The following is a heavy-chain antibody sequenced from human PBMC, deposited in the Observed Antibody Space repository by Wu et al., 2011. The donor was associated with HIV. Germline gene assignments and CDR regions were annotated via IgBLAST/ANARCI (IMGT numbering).Heavy chain of an antibody. V-gene: IGHV1-69-2*01. J-gene: IGHJ6*03. D-gene: IGHD6-13*01. CDR1: GYTFTDYY. Sequence: EVQLVQSGAEVKKPGATVKYSCKVSGYTFTDYYMHWVQQAPGKGPEWVGLVDPEDGESMYAEKFQGRVTITADTSTDTAYMELSSLRSEDTAVYYCAIGIAAPKYFYSYYMDIWGRGTTVTVSS. CDR3: AIGIAAPKYFYSYYMDI. CDR2: VDPEDGES.